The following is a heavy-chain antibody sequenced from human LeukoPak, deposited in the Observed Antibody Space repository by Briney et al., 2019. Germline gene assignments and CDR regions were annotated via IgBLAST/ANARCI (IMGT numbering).Heavy chain of an antibody. CDR3: ARDPIV. CDR1: GGSISGYY. Sequence: ASETLSLTCTVSGGSISGYYWSWIRQPPGKGLEWIGYSGGTNYNPSLKSLLTISVDTSKNQFSLQLRSVTEADTAVYYCARDPIVWGQGTLVTVSS. V-gene: IGHV4-59*01. D-gene: IGHD2-15*01. CDR2: SGGT. J-gene: IGHJ4*02.